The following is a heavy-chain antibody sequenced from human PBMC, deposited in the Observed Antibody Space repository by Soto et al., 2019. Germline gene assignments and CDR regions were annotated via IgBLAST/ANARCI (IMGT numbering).Heavy chain of an antibody. CDR1: GYSFSNFW. CDR2: IYCGDSET. Sequence: PGESLKISCKGSGYSFSNFWIGWVRQMPGKGLEWMGMIYCGDSETRYSPSFRGQVTISADKSTSTAYLQWSSLKASDSAMYYCARHDYGGYMSYYYGMDVWGQGTTVTVS. D-gene: IGHD4-17*01. CDR3: ARHDYGGYMSYYYGMDV. V-gene: IGHV5-51*01. J-gene: IGHJ6*02.